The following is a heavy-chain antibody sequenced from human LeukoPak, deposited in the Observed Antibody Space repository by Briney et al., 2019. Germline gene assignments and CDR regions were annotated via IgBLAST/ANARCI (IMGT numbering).Heavy chain of an antibody. Sequence: GGSLRLSCAASGFIFSSDEMTWVRQAPGKGLESVSFISSSADTILYADSVKGRFTISRDNGKNALYLQMNSLRAEDTAAYYCTKERGSYWGQGTLVTVSS. J-gene: IGHJ4*02. CDR3: TKERGSY. V-gene: IGHV3-48*03. CDR2: ISSSADTI. CDR1: GFIFSSDE.